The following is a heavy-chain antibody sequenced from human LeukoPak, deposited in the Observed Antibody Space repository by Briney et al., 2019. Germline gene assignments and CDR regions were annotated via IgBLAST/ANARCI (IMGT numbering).Heavy chain of an antibody. V-gene: IGHV3-7*02. CDR1: GFTFSSYW. Sequence: GGSLRLSCAASGFTFSSYWMYWVRQAPGKGLEWVANIKQDGGEKYYVDSVKGRFTISRDNAKNSLYLQMNSLRAEDTAVYYCASISRDDAFDIWGQGTMVTVSS. CDR2: IKQDGGEK. CDR3: ASISRDDAFDI. J-gene: IGHJ3*02.